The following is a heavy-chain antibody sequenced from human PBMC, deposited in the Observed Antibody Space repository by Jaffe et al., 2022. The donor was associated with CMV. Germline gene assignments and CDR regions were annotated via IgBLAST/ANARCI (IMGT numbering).Heavy chain of an antibody. CDR1: GFTVSSNY. D-gene: IGHD6-19*01. CDR3: AREGPNSSGWPHDGFDI. J-gene: IGHJ3*02. CDR2: IFGGGDT. Sequence: EEQLVESGGGLVQPGGSLRLSCAVSGFTVSSNYLNWVRQAPGKGLEWVSVIFGGGDTYYADSVRGRFTISRDNSENTVYLEMNNLRGEDTAVYYCAREGPNSSGWPHDGFDIWGQGTMVTVSS. V-gene: IGHV3-66*01.